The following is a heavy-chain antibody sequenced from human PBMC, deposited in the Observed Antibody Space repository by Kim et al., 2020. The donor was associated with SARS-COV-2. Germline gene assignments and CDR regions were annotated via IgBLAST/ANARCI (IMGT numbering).Heavy chain of an antibody. Sequence: YNSGRSNHHPSLQSRVTMSVDMSKNQFSRKLSSVTAADTAVYYCASALGHWGQGTLVTVSS. D-gene: IGHD3-16*02. CDR3: ASALGH. CDR2: YNSGRS. V-gene: IGHV4-4*07. J-gene: IGHJ4*02.